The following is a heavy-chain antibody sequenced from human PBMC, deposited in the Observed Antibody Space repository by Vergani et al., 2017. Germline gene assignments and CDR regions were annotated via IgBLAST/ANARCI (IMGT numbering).Heavy chain of an antibody. D-gene: IGHD6-13*01. V-gene: IGHV3-21*01. Sequence: EVQLVESGGGLVKPGGSLRLSCAASGFTFSSYSMNWVRQAPGKGLEWVSSISSSSSYIYYADSVKGRFTISRDNAKNSLYLQMNSLRAEDTAVYYCSRDDVAEASDPRDYYYYYGMDVWGQGTTVTVSS. CDR2: ISSSSSYI. J-gene: IGHJ6*02. CDR1: GFTFSSYS. CDR3: SRDDVAEASDPRDYYYYYGMDV.